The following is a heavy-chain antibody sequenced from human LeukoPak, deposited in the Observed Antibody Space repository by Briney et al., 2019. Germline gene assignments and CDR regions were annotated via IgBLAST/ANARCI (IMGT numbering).Heavy chain of an antibody. V-gene: IGHV3-30-3*01. CDR2: ISYDGSNK. CDR3: ARGIGYNRLDSFDI. CDR1: GFTFSSYA. Sequence: PGGSLRLSCAASGFTFSSYAMNWVRQAPGKGLEWVAVISYDGSNKYYADSVKGRFTISRDNSKYTLYLQMNSLRAEDTAVYYCARGIGYNRLDSFDIWGQGTMVTVSS. J-gene: IGHJ3*02. D-gene: IGHD5-24*01.